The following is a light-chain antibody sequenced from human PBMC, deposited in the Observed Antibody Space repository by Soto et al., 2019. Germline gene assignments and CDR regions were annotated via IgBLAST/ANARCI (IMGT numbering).Light chain of an antibody. Sequence: DIQLTQSPSFLSASVGDRVTITCRASQGISSYLAWYQQKPGKAPKLLIYAASTLQSGVPSRFSGSGSGTEFTLTISSLQPEDLATYYCQQLNSYLSWTFGQGTKLEIK. V-gene: IGKV1-9*01. J-gene: IGKJ2*02. CDR3: QQLNSYLSWT. CDR1: QGISSY. CDR2: AAS.